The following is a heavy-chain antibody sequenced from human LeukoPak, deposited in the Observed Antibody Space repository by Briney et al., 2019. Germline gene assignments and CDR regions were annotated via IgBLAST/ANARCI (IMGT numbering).Heavy chain of an antibody. J-gene: IGHJ6*02. CDR2: INPNSGGT. V-gene: IGHV1-2*02. CDR1: GYTFTGHY. D-gene: IGHD2-2*01. Sequence: ASVKVSCKASGYTFTGHYMHWVRQAPGQGLEWMGWINPNSGGTNYAQKFQGRVTMTRDTSISTAYMELSRLRSDDTAVYYCAREYCSSTSCYLYYYYGMDVWGQGTTVTVSS. CDR3: AREYCSSTSCYLYYYYGMDV.